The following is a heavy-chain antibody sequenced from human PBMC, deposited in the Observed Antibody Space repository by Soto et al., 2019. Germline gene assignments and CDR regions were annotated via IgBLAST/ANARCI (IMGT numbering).Heavy chain of an antibody. D-gene: IGHD6-19*01. Sequence: QITLKESGPTLVKPTQTLTLTCSFSGFSLSYGGVGVAWIRQPPGKALEWLAIIYYNDDKRYSPSLKSRLTITKDTSKNQVVLTMTSMDPVDTATYYCVPRTERGAVNNFTRWFDPWGQGTLVTVSS. CDR3: VPRTERGAVNNFTRWFDP. CDR2: IYYNDDK. V-gene: IGHV2-5*01. J-gene: IGHJ5*02. CDR1: GFSLSYGGVG.